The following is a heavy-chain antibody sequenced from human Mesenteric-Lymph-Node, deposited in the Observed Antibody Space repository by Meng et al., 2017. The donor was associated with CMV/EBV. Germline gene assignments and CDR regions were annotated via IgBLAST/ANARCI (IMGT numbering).Heavy chain of an antibody. Sequence: YSFTTYPMHWVRQAAGQRLEWMGWINDGNGDTKYSQSFQGRVTITRDTSASTAYMELTSLTSEDTAVYYCARDDSSGWFPTHFFDFWGQGTLVTVSS. V-gene: IGHV1-3*01. CDR1: YSFTTYP. CDR3: ARDDSSGWFPTHFFDF. CDR2: INDGNGDT. D-gene: IGHD6-19*01. J-gene: IGHJ4*02.